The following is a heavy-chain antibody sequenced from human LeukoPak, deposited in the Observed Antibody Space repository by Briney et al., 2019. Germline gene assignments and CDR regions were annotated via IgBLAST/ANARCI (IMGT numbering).Heavy chain of an antibody. J-gene: IGHJ6*02. Sequence: SETLSLTCTVPGGSISSGGYYWSWIRQLPGKGLEWIGYIYYSGSTDYNPTLKSRVTISVDTSKNQFSLKLSSVSAADTAVYYCARASYGGNGRYYGMDVWGQGTTVTVSS. V-gene: IGHV4-31*03. CDR3: ARASYGGNGRYYGMDV. D-gene: IGHD4-23*01. CDR2: IYYSGST. CDR1: GGSISSGGYY.